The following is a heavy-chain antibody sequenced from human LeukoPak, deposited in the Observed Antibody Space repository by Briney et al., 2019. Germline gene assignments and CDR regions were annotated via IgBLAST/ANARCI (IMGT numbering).Heavy chain of an antibody. Sequence: PGGSLRLPCAASGFTFSSYWMHWVRQAPGKGLVWVSRINSDGSTISYADSVKGRFTISRDNAKNTLYLQMNSLRAEDTAVYYCARDHSSWELPSDYWGQGTLVTVSS. CDR3: ARDHSSWELPSDY. CDR2: INSDGSTI. J-gene: IGHJ4*02. V-gene: IGHV3-74*01. CDR1: GFTFSSYW. D-gene: IGHD6-13*01.